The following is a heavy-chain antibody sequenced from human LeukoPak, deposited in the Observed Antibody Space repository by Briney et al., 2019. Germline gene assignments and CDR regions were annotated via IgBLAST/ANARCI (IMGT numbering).Heavy chain of an antibody. CDR2: INSDGINT. V-gene: IGHV3-74*01. D-gene: IGHD3-22*01. CDR3: ARDLGQYYDTSDNWFDP. J-gene: IGHJ5*02. CDR1: GFTFITYS. Sequence: GGSLRLSCAASGFTFITYSMTWVRQAPGKGLVWVSRINSDGINTSYADSVKGRFTISRDNAKNTLNLQMNSLRAEDTAVYYCARDLGQYYDTSDNWFDPWGQGTLVTVSS.